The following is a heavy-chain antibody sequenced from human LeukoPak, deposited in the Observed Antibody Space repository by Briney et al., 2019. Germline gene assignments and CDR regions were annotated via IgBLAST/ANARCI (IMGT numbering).Heavy chain of an antibody. V-gene: IGHV3-49*04. CDR3: TRLARGSGNYYTPGF. J-gene: IGHJ4*02. D-gene: IGHD3-10*01. CDR1: GFTFGDYA. Sequence: GGTLRLSCTTSGFTFGDYAMSWVRQAPGKGLEWVGFIRSKPYGGTTEYAASIKDRLSISRDDSKSIAHLEMNSLKSEDTAVYYCTRLARGSGNYYTPGFWGQGTLVTVSS. CDR2: IRSKPYGGTT.